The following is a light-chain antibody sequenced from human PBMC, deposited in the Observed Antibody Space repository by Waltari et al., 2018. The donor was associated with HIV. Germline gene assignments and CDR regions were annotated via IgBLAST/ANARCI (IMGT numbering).Light chain of an antibody. J-gene: IGKJ3*01. V-gene: IGKV2-30*01. CDR1: QTLVSSDGNTY. CDR2: KVS. CDR3: LQTTHWPPFS. Sequence: DVVLTQSPVYLPVTLGQPASISCKSRQTLVSSDGNTYLNWFQQRPGQSPRRLIYKVSYRDFGVSDRFSGSGSGTDFKLKISRVEAEDVGDYFCLQTTHWPPFSFGPGTKVDF.